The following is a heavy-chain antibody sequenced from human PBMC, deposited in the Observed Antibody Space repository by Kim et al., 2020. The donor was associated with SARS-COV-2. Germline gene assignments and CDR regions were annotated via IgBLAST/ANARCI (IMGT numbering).Heavy chain of an antibody. Sequence: NYAQKFQGRVTMTRDTSISTAYMELSRLRSDDTAVYYCARAEWLRCFDYWGQGTLVTVSS. V-gene: IGHV1-2*02. D-gene: IGHD5-12*01. CDR3: ARAEWLRCFDY. J-gene: IGHJ4*02.